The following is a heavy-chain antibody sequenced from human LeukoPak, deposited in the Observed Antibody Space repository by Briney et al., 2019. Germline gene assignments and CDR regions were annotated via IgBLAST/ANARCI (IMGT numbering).Heavy chain of an antibody. CDR1: GGSFSGYY. V-gene: IGHV4-34*01. D-gene: IGHD5-18*01. CDR2: INHSGST. CDR3: ARSRYSYGHSTDYYFDY. Sequence: NPSEALSLTCAVYGGSFSGYYWSWIRQPPGKGLEWIGEINHSGSTNYNPSLKSRVTISVDTSKNQFSLKLSSVTAADTAVYYCARSRYSYGHSTDYYFDYWGQGTLVTVSS. J-gene: IGHJ4*02.